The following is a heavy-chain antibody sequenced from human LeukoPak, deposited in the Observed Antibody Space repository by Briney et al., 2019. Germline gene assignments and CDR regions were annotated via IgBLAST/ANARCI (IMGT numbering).Heavy chain of an antibody. CDR1: GASISDYY. J-gene: IGHJ6*02. CDR2: IYYTGST. Sequence: SETLSLTCTVSGASISDYYWSWIRQPPGKGLEWIGYIYYTGSTNYNPSLEGRVTISVDMSKNQFSLNLRSVTAADTAVYFRARGHHGLEVWGQGTTVSVSS. V-gene: IGHV4-59*01. CDR3: ARGHHGLEV.